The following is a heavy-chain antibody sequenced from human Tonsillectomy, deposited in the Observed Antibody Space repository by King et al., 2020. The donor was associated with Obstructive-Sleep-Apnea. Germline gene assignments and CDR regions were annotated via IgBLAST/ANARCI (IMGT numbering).Heavy chain of an antibody. D-gene: IGHD3-22*01. CDR1: GGSISSYH. J-gene: IGHJ4*02. CDR3: ARHAVDDSSGYPFDY. V-gene: IGHV4-59*08. Sequence: VQLPESGPGLVKPSETLSLTCTVPGGSISSYHWSWIRQPPGKGREWVWVYYYSGRTHYNPPLKSPVTISVDTSKNQFSLKLNPVTAADTAVYYCARHAVDDSSGYPFDYWGQGTLVTVSS. CDR2: YYSGRT.